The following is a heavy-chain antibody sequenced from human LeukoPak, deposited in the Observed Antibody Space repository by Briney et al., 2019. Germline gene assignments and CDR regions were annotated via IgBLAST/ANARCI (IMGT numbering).Heavy chain of an antibody. CDR3: ARVRNYYDSSGYLYYYYMDV. CDR1: GFTFSNYA. CDR2: ISSSSSTI. D-gene: IGHD3-22*01. Sequence: PGGSLRLSCAASGFTFSNYAMRWVRQAPGKGLEWVSYISSSSSTIYYADSVKGRFTISRDNAKNSLYLQMNSLRAEDTAVYYCARVRNYYDSSGYLYYYYMDVWGKGTTVTVSS. V-gene: IGHV3-48*01. J-gene: IGHJ6*03.